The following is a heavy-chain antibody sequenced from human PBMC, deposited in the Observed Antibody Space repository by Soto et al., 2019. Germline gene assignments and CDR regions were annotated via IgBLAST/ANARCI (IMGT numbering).Heavy chain of an antibody. CDR1: GFTFSSYG. D-gene: IGHD1-7*01. CDR2: IWYDGSNK. CDR3: ARDRGESLKIGWNYACWNRCGYYYGMDV. V-gene: IGHV3-33*01. J-gene: IGHJ6*02. Sequence: PGGSLRLSCAASGFTFSSYGMHWVRQAPGKGLEWVAVIWYDGSNKYYADSVKGRFTISRDNSKNTLYLQMNSLRAEDTAAYYCARDRGESLKIGWNYACWNRCGYYYGMDVWGQGTTVTVSS.